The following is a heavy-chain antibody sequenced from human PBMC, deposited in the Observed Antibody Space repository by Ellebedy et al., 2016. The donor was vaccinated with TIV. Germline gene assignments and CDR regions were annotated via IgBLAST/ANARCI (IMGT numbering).Heavy chain of an antibody. CDR3: VSPAGSSGYWEAFDI. Sequence: PGGSLRLSCAASGFTFSDHYMDWVRQAPGKGLEWVGRTRNKANSYTTEYAASVKGRFTNSRDDSKNSLYLQMNSLKTEDTAVYYCVSPAGSSGYWEAFDIWGQGTMVTVSS. CDR2: TRNKANSYTT. J-gene: IGHJ3*02. V-gene: IGHV3-72*01. CDR1: GFTFSDHY. D-gene: IGHD3-22*01.